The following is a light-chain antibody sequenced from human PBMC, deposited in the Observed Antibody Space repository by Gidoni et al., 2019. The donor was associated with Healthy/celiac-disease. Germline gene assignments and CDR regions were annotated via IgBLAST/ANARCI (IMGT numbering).Light chain of an antibody. V-gene: IGKV1-39*01. CDR3: QQSYSTPPIT. CDR2: SAS. Sequence: DILMTQSPSSLSESVGDRVTITCRASQSIRSYLNWYQQKPGKAPKRLIYSASSLQSGVPSTLSSSGAGTDFTLTISSLQPEDYATYYYQQSYSTPPITFGQGTRLEIK. J-gene: IGKJ5*01. CDR1: QSIRSY.